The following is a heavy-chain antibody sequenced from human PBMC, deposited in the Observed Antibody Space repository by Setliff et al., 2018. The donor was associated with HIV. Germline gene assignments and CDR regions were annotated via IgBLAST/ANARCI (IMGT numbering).Heavy chain of an antibody. Sequence: GESLKISCKGSGYSFTSYWIGWVRQVPGKGLEWMGIIYPGDSDTRYIPSFQGQVTISADKSISTAYLQWSSLKASDTAIYYCAISGSPDRRPTWGQGTLVTVSS. D-gene: IGHD3-10*01. CDR1: GYSFTSYW. CDR3: AISGSPDRRPT. V-gene: IGHV5-51*01. CDR2: IYPGDSDT. J-gene: IGHJ5*02.